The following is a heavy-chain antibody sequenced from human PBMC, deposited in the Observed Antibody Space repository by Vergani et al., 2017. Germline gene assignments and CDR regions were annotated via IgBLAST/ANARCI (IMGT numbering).Heavy chain of an antibody. CDR1: GGSISSYY. CDR2: IYTSGST. V-gene: IGHV4-4*07. Sequence: QVQLQESGPGLVKPSETLSLTCTVSGGSISSYYWSWIRQPAGKGLEWIGRIYTSGSTNYNPSLKSRVTMSVDTSISTAYMELSRLRSDDTAVYYCAREWFGENKHHGGWFDPWGQGTLVTVSS. D-gene: IGHD3-10*01. J-gene: IGHJ5*02. CDR3: AREWFGENKHHGGWFDP.